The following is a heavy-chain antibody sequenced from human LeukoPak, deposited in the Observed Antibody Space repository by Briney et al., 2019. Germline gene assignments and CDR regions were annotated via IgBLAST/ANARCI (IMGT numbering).Heavy chain of an antibody. J-gene: IGHJ4*02. Sequence: PGGSLRLSCAASGFTFSGYGMHWVRQAPGKGLEWVAFIRYDGSNKYYADSVKGRFTISRDNSKNTLYLQMNSLRAEDTAVYYCATRVGYYFDYWGQGTLVTVSS. CDR1: GFTFSGYG. CDR3: ATRVGYYFDY. CDR2: IRYDGSNK. V-gene: IGHV3-30*02. D-gene: IGHD2-2*01.